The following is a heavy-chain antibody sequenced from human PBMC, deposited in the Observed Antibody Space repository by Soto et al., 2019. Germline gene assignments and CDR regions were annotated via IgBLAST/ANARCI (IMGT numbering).Heavy chain of an antibody. CDR2: IWYDGSNK. Sequence: PGGSLRLCCAASGFTFSSYSMHWVRQAPGKGLEWVAVIWYDGSNKYYADSVKGRFTISRDNSKNTLYLQMNSLRAEDTAVYYCARGIVLMVYATDHWGQGTLVTVSS. CDR1: GFTFSSYS. D-gene: IGHD2-8*01. J-gene: IGHJ4*02. V-gene: IGHV3-33*08. CDR3: ARGIVLMVYATDH.